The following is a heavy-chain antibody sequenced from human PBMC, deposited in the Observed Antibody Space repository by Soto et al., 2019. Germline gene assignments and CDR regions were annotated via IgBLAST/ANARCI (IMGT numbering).Heavy chain of an antibody. CDR3: ARGYTNIDY. D-gene: IGHD5-18*01. V-gene: IGHV3-23*01. Sequence: GSLILSCAASGFTFSSYAMSLVRQAPGKGLEWVSSISGSGGTTYYADSVKGRFTISRDNSKNTLYLQMNSLRAEDTAEYYCARGYTNIDYWGQGTLVTVSS. CDR2: ISGSGGTT. CDR1: GFTFSSYA. J-gene: IGHJ4*02.